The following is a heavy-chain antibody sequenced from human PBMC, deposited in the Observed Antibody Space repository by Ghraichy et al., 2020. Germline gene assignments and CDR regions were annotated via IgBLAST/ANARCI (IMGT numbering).Heavy chain of an antibody. CDR1: GFTFSSYA. V-gene: IGHV3-64D*06. CDR3: VKDISVGGATTDAGYFQH. D-gene: IGHD1-26*01. CDR2: ISSNGGST. J-gene: IGHJ1*01. Sequence: GGSLRLSCSASGFTFSSYAMHWVRQAPGKGLEYVSAISSNGGSTYYADSVKGRFTISRDNSKNTLYLQMSSLRAEDTAVYYCVKDISVGGATTDAGYFQHWGQGTLVTVSS.